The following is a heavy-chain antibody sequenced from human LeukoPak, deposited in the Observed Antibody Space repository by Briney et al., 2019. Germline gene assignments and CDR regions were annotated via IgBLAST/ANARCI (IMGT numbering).Heavy chain of an antibody. CDR2: INHSGST. D-gene: IGHD3-10*01. V-gene: IGHV4-34*01. J-gene: IGHJ4*02. Sequence: PSETLSLTCAVYGGSFSGYYWSWIRQPPGKGLEWIGEINHSGSTNYNPSLKSRVTISVDTSKNQFSLKLSSVTAADTAVYYCARHLPSGSPDYWGQGTLVTVSS. CDR1: GGSFSGYY. CDR3: ARHLPSGSPDY.